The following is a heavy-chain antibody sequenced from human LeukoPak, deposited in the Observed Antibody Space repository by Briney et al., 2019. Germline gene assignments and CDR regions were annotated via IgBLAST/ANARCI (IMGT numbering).Heavy chain of an antibody. CDR2: IWYDGSKK. J-gene: IGHJ4*02. V-gene: IGHV3-33*01. D-gene: IGHD6-6*01. CDR1: GFTFSDYG. CDR3: ARAHSSSSTFDL. Sequence: PGGSLRLSCAASGFTFSDYGIHWVRQAPGQGLEWVALIWYDGSKKYYADSVKGRSTISRDNTKNTLYLQLNSLRADDTAVYYCARAHSSSSTFDLWGQGTLVTVSS.